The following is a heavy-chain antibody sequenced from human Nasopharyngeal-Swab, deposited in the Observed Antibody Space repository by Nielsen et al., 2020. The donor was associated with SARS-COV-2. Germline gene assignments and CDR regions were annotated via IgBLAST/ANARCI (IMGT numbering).Heavy chain of an antibody. V-gene: IGHV4-4*02. J-gene: IGHJ4*02. CDR3: ARHRKADYYDSSGYYDNTYYFDY. D-gene: IGHD3-22*01. CDR2: IYHSGST. CDR1: GGSISSSNW. Sequence: SETLSLTCAVSGGSISSSNWWSWVRQPPGKGLEWFAEIYHSGSTNYNPSLKSRVTISVDKSKNQFSLQLSSVTAADTAVYYCARHRKADYYDSSGYYDNTYYFDYWGQGTLVTVSS.